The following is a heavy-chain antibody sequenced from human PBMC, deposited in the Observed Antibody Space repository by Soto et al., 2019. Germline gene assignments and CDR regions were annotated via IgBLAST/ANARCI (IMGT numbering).Heavy chain of an antibody. J-gene: IGHJ3*02. Sequence: ASVKVSCKASGYTFTGYYMHWVRQAPGQGLEWMGWINPNSGGTNYAQKFQGRVTITRDTSISTAYMELSRLRSDDTAVYYCARQSAAGTLGAFDIWGQGTMVTVSS. D-gene: IGHD6-13*01. CDR3: ARQSAAGTLGAFDI. CDR2: INPNSGGT. V-gene: IGHV1-2*02. CDR1: GYTFTGYY.